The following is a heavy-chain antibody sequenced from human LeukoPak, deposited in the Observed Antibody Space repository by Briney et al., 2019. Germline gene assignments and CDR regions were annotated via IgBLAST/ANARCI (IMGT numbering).Heavy chain of an antibody. D-gene: IGHD2-2*02. J-gene: IGHJ4*02. CDR2: INPNSGGT. Sequence: ASVKVSCKASGYTFTGFYIHWVRQAPGQGLEWMGWINPNSGGTNYAQKFQGRVTMTRDTSISTAYMELGRLRSGDTAVFYCATSMGYCTGTTCYTIWAFDNWGQGTLVTVPS. V-gene: IGHV1-2*02. CDR3: ATSMGYCTGTTCYTIWAFDN. CDR1: GYTFTGFY.